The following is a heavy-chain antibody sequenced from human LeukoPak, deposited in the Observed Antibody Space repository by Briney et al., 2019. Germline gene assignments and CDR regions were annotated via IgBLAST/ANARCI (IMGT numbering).Heavy chain of an antibody. CDR2: INPNSGGT. J-gene: IGHJ4*02. CDR3: AKEVLVGANLDY. CDR1: GYTFTGYY. Sequence: EASVKVSCKASGYTFTGYYMHWVRQAPGQGLEWMGRINPNSGGTNYAQKFQGRVTMTRDTSISTAYMELSRLRSDDTAVYYCAKEVLVGANLDYWGQGTLVTVSS. D-gene: IGHD1-26*01. V-gene: IGHV1-2*06.